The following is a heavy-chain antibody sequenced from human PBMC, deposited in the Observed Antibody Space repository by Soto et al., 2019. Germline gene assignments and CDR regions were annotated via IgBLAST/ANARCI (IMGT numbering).Heavy chain of an antibody. J-gene: IGHJ4*02. V-gene: IGHV3-21*01. D-gene: IGHD3-3*01. Sequence: GGSLSLSCAASGFTFSSYSMNWVRQAPGKGLEWVSSISSSSSYIYYADSVKGRFTISRDNAKNSLYLQMNSLRAEDTAVYYCARDREPNTIFGVVRPFDYWGQGTLVTVSS. CDR1: GFTFSSYS. CDR3: ARDREPNTIFGVVRPFDY. CDR2: ISSSSSYI.